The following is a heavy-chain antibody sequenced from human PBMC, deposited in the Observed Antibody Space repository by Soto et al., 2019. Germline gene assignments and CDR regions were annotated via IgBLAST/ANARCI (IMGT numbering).Heavy chain of an antibody. J-gene: IGHJ4*02. CDR2: ISSSSTI. V-gene: IGHV3-48*01. Sequence: EVQLVESGGDLVQPGGSLRLSCAASGFTFSTYSMNWVRQAPGKGLEWVSSISSSSTIYYADSVNGRFTISRDNVQNSLYVQMHSLRAEDTAVYYCARERGSGWTFDYWGQGTLVTVSS. CDR3: ARERGSGWTFDY. D-gene: IGHD6-19*01. CDR1: GFTFSTYS.